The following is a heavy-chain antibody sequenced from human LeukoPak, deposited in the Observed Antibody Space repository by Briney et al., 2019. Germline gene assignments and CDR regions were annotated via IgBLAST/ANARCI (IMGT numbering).Heavy chain of an antibody. CDR3: ARGGYGTPYYYYMDV. J-gene: IGHJ6*03. D-gene: IGHD1-1*01. CDR1: GYTFTGYY. V-gene: IGHV1-2*02. Sequence: GASVKVSCKASGYTFTGYYMHWVRQAPGQGLEWMGWINPNSGGTNYAQKFQGRVTMTRDTSISTAYMELSRLRSDDTAVYYCARGGYGTPYYYYMDVWGKGTTVTVSS. CDR2: INPNSGGT.